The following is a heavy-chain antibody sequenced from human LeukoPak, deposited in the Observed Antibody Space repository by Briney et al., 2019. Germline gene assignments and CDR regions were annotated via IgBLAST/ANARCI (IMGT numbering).Heavy chain of an antibody. J-gene: IGHJ6*02. V-gene: IGHV3-7*03. D-gene: IGHD6-13*01. CDR1: GFTFSSYW. CDR2: IKQDGSEK. Sequence: SGGSLRLSCAASGFTFSSYWMSWVRQAPGKGLEWVANIKQDGSEKYYVDSVKGRFTISRDNAKNSLYLQMNSLRAEDTAVYYCARDTRVSSSWPSLAVWGQGTTVTVSS. CDR3: ARDTRVSSSWPSLAV.